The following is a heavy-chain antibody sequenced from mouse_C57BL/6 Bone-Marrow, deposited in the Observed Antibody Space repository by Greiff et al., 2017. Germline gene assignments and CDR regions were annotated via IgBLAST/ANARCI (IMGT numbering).Heavy chain of an antibody. CDR1: GYTFTSYD. CDR3: ARGSSYRGFAY. CDR2: IYPRDGST. Sequence: VQLQQSGPELVKPGASVKLSCKASGYTFTSYDINWVKQRPGQGLEWIGWIYPRDGSTKYNETFKGKATLTVDTSSSTAYMELHSLTSEDSAVYFCARGSSYRGFAYWGQGTLVTVSA. J-gene: IGHJ3*01. D-gene: IGHD1-1*01. V-gene: IGHV1-85*01.